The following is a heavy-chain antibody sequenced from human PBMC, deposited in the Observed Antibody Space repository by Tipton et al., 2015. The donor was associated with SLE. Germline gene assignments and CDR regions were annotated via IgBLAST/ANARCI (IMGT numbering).Heavy chain of an antibody. V-gene: IGHV4-61*05. CDR3: ARMGYAFWANYADD. Sequence: LRLSCTVSDGSIRSTNYFWSWIRQPPGKGLEWIGHIYCSGSTNYNPSLKSRVTISVDTSKNQFSLKLSSVTAADTAVYYCARMGYAFWANYADDWGHGILVAISS. D-gene: IGHD3-3*01. CDR1: DGSIRSTNYF. CDR2: IYCSGST. J-gene: IGHJ4*01.